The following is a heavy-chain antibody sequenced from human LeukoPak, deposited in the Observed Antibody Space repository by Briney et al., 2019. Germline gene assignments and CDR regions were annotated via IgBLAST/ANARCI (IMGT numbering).Heavy chain of an antibody. CDR2: ISYDGSNK. D-gene: IGHD6-13*01. CDR3: ASIAAAGSSFDY. CDR1: GFTFSSYA. J-gene: IGHJ4*02. Sequence: GGSLRLSCAASGFTFSSYAMHWVGQAPGKGLEWVAVISYDGSNKYYADSVKGRFTISRDNSKNTLYLQMNSLRAEDTAVYYCASIAAAGSSFDYWGQGTLVTVSS. V-gene: IGHV3-30*04.